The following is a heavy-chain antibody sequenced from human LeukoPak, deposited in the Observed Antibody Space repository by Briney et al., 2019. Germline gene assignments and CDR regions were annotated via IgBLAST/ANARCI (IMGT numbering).Heavy chain of an antibody. J-gene: IGHJ4*02. V-gene: IGHV4-39*01. CDR1: GGSISSSSYY. CDR3: ARLLSGYDFGNFYYFDY. Sequence: KPSETLSLTCTVSGGSISSSSYYWGWIRQPPGKGLEWTGSIYYSGSTYYNPSLKSRVTISVDTSKNQFSLKLSSVTAADTAVYYCARLLSGYDFGNFYYFDYWGQGTLVTVSS. CDR2: IYYSGST. D-gene: IGHD5-12*01.